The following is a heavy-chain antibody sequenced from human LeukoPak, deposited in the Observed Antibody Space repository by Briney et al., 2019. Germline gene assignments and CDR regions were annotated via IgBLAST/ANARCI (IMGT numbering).Heavy chain of an antibody. V-gene: IGHV3-30*18. CDR3: AKNYYDSSGCFDY. J-gene: IGHJ4*02. Sequence: PGGSLRLSCAASGFTFSSYGMHWVRQAPGKGLEWVAVISYDGSNKYYADSVKGRFTISRDNSKNTLYLQMNSLRAEDTAVYYCAKNYYDSSGCFDYWGQGTLVTVSS. D-gene: IGHD3-22*01. CDR2: ISYDGSNK. CDR1: GFTFSSYG.